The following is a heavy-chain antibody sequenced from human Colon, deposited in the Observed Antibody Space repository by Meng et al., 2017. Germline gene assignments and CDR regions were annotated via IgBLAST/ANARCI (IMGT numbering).Heavy chain of an antibody. CDR1: GGSVSSGSYY. V-gene: IGHV4-61*01. CDR3: ARRYGSGTYPFDF. CDR2: IYYTGST. J-gene: IGHJ4*02. D-gene: IGHD3-10*01. Sequence: QVQLPEPGPGLVRPSETLALTCTVSGGSVSSGSYYWSWIRQPPGKGLEWIGYIYYTGSTNYNPSLKSRVTISVDTSKNQFSLKLGSVTAADTAVYYCARRYGSGTYPFDFWGQGILVTVSS.